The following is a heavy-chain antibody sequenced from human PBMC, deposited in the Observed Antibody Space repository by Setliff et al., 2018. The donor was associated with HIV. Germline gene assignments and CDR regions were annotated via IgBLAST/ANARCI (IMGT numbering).Heavy chain of an antibody. Sequence: SETLSLTCAVSGGSIGSSNWWNWVRQPPGKGLEWIGQIYHSGSTNYNPSLKSRVTISVDKSKKQFSLKLSSVTAADTAVYYCARVDIGSGSYNFDYWGQGMLVTVSS. J-gene: IGHJ4*02. CDR3: ARVDIGSGSYNFDY. CDR1: GGSIGSSNW. V-gene: IGHV4-4*02. CDR2: IYHSGST. D-gene: IGHD3-10*01.